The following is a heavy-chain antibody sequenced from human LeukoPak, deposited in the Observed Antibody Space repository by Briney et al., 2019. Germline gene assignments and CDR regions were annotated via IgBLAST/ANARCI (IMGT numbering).Heavy chain of an antibody. CDR1: GVSISSGGYS. V-gene: IGHV4-31*03. CDR3: ARAFRRGGGYFDY. Sequence: SETLSLTCTVSGVSISSGGYSWSWIRQHPGKDLEWIGYIYYSGSTYYNPSLKSRVTISVDTSKNQFSLKLSSVTAAGTAVYYCARAFRRGGGYFDYWGQGTLVTVSS. CDR2: IYYSGST. J-gene: IGHJ4*02. D-gene: IGHD5-12*01.